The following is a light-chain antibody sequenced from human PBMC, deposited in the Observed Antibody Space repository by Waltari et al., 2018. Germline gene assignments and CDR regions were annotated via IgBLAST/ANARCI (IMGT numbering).Light chain of an antibody. CDR3: QQYHNWYT. J-gene: IGKJ2*01. V-gene: IGKV3D-15*01. CDR1: QALSVH. CDR2: GAS. Sequence: EIVLTQSPAPLSVSPGAQVPLSCRASQALSVHLAWYPQRPGQAPRVLFYGASTRATGTPARFSGSGSGTEFTLTISSLQSEDFGVYYCQQYHNWYTFGQGTKLEIK.